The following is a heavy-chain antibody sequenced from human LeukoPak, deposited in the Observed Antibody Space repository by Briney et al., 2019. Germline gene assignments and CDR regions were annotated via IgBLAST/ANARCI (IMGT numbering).Heavy chain of an antibody. J-gene: IGHJ4*02. CDR1: GFTFSNYA. D-gene: IGHD6-13*01. V-gene: IGHV3-30-3*01. CDR3: ARGGEAAASLHY. Sequence: GGSLRLSCAASGFTFSNYAMHWVRQAPGKGLEWVAIISFDGSDKYYADSVKGRFTISRDNSKNTLFLQMNSLRAEDTAVYYCARGGEAAASLHYWGQGTLVTVSS. CDR2: ISFDGSDK.